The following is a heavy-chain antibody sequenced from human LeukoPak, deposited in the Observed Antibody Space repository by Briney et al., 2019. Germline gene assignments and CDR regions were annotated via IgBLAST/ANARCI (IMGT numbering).Heavy chain of an antibody. CDR1: GFSFSTYG. V-gene: IGHV3-33*01. D-gene: IGHD3-16*02. CDR3: AGEDPIVY. J-gene: IGHJ4*02. Sequence: GGSLRLSCAASGFSFSTYGMHWVRQVPGRGLEWVALIWYDGSNKYYADSVKGRFTISRDNSKNTVYLQMNSLRAEDTAVYYCAGEDPIVYWGQGILVTVSS. CDR2: IWYDGSNK.